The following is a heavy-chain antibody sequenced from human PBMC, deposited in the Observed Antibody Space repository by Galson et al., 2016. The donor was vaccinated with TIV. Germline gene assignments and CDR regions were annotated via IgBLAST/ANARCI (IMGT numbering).Heavy chain of an antibody. J-gene: IGHJ3*02. CDR3: ARARGYNFENAFHI. V-gene: IGHV1-69*13. Sequence: SVKVSCKASGGTFSSDAISWVRQAPGQGLEWMGGIIPMFKIADYAQKFQGRVTISADEFPSAAYMEVSSLRFEDTAVYYCARARGYNFENAFHIWGQGTMVTVSS. D-gene: IGHD5-18*01. CDR2: IIPMFKIA. CDR1: GGTFSSDA.